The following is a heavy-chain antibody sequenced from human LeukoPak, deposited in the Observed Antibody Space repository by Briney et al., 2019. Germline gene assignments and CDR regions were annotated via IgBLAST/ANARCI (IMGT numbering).Heavy chain of an antibody. Sequence: GGSLRLSCAASGFTFSSYDMHWVRQAPGKGLEWASAIDTVGNTYYADSVKGRFTISRENAWNSLYLQMNSLRDGDTAVYYCIRIRTGEHQYGMDVWGQGTTVTVSS. CDR1: GFTFSSYD. CDR2: IDTVGNT. CDR3: IRIRTGEHQYGMDV. J-gene: IGHJ6*02. V-gene: IGHV3-13*01. D-gene: IGHD7-27*01.